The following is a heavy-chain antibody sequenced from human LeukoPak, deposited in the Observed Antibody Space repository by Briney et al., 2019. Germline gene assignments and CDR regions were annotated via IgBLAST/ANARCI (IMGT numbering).Heavy chain of an antibody. Sequence: GGSLRLSCAASGFTFGSYSMNWVRQAPGKGLEWVSSISSSSSYIYYADSVKGRFTISRDNAKNSLYLQMNSLRAEDTAVYYCARDWDEYSYGASPIDYWGQGTLVTVSS. J-gene: IGHJ4*02. CDR2: ISSSSSYI. CDR1: GFTFGSYS. D-gene: IGHD5-18*01. V-gene: IGHV3-21*01. CDR3: ARDWDEYSYGASPIDY.